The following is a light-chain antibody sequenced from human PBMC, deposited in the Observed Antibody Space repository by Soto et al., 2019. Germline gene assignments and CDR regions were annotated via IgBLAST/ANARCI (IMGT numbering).Light chain of an antibody. CDR3: QQYGSSPYT. Sequence: EIVLTQSPGTLSLSPGERATLSCRASQSVSSSDLAWYQQKPGQAPRLLIYGASSRATGIPDRFSGSGSGTDFTLTISRLEPEDFAVYYCQQYGSSPYTLGQGSKREIK. CDR1: QSVSSSD. V-gene: IGKV3-20*01. CDR2: GAS. J-gene: IGKJ2*01.